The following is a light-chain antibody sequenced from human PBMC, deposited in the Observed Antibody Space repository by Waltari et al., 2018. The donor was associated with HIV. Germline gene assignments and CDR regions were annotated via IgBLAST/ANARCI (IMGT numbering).Light chain of an antibody. Sequence: QTVVTQEPSLTLSPGGPVTLTSAPSTGAVTSGHCPYWFQRRPGQAPKTLIYDTTNRPSWTPARFSGSLLGGKAALTFSGAQFEDEADYFCLLSFNGVVVFGGGTTLTVL. J-gene: IGLJ2*01. V-gene: IGLV7-46*01. CDR2: DTT. CDR1: TGAVTSGHC. CDR3: LLSFNGVVV.